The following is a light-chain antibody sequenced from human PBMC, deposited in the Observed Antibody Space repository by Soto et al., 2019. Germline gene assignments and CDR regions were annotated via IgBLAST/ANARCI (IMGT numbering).Light chain of an antibody. J-gene: IGLJ2*01. CDR1: SSDVGGYNY. CDR3: SSYTSSSTHVV. CDR2: EVS. Sequence: QSVLTQPASVSGSPGQSITISCTGTSSDVGGYNYVSWYQQHPGKAPKLMIYEVSNRPSGFSNRFSGSKSGNTASLTISGLQGEDEADSYCSSYTSSSTHVVFGGGTQLTVL. V-gene: IGLV2-14*01.